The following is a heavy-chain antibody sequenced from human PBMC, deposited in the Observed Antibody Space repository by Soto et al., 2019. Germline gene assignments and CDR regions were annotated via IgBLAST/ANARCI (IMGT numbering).Heavy chain of an antibody. CDR2: INAANGDT. D-gene: IGHD6-13*01. CDR1: GYTFTSYG. CDR3: VRRHVSATGIDWFDP. V-gene: IGHV1-3*01. Sequence: ASVKVSCRASGYTFTSYGIHWVRQAPGQRLEWMGWINAANGDTKYSPKFQGRVTITRDTSASTAYMELSSLRSEDTAVYYCVRRHVSATGIDWFDPWGQGTLVTVSS. J-gene: IGHJ5*02.